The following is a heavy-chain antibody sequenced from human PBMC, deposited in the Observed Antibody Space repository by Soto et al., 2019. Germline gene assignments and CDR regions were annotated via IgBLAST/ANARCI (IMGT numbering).Heavy chain of an antibody. CDR3: ARDIGAVGSSYGQDY. D-gene: IGHD5-18*01. CDR1: GGSISSSNW. V-gene: IGHV4-4*02. Sequence: QVQLQESGPGLVKPSGTLSLTCAVSGGSISSSNWWSWVRQPPGKGLEWIGEIYHSGSTNYNPSPKSRVTIAVDKSKNPFSLKLSSVTAAEPAVYYCARDIGAVGSSYGQDYWGQGTLVTVSS. J-gene: IGHJ4*02. CDR2: IYHSGST.